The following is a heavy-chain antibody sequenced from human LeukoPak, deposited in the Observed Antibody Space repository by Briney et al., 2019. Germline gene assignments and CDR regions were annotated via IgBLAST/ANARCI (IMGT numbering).Heavy chain of an antibody. Sequence: GGSLRLSCAASGFTFSSYAMSWVRQAPGKGLEWVSAISGSGGSTYYADSVKGRFTISRDNSKNTLYPQMNSLRAEDTAVYYCAKDRDRTQWLRSFDYWGQGTLVTVSS. CDR2: ISGSGGST. CDR1: GFTFSSYA. CDR3: AKDRDRTQWLRSFDY. D-gene: IGHD6-19*01. V-gene: IGHV3-23*01. J-gene: IGHJ4*02.